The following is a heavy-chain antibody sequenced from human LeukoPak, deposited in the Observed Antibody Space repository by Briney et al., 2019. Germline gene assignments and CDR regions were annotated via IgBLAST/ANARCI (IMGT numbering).Heavy chain of an antibody. CDR2: ISAYNGNT. Sequence: ASVKVSCKASGYTFTSYGISWVRQAPGQGLEWMGWISAYNGNTNYAQKLQGRVTMTTDTSTSTAYMELRSLRSDDTAVYYCARRGPLRYFDWLQDEGYFDYWGQGTLVTVSS. V-gene: IGHV1-18*04. D-gene: IGHD3-9*01. CDR1: GYTFTSYG. CDR3: ARRGPLRYFDWLQDEGYFDY. J-gene: IGHJ4*02.